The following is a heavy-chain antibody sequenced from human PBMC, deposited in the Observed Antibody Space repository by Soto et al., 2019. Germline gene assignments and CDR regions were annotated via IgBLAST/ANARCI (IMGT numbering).Heavy chain of an antibody. Sequence: QVQLVESGGGVVQPGRSLRLSCAASGFTFSNYGMHWVRQAPGKGLEWVAVISYEGSNKYYGDSVKGRFTISRDNSNNTLYLQMNSLRAEDTAVYYCAKGGDYYYYYMDVWGKGTTVTVSS. CDR3: AKGGDYYYYYMDV. J-gene: IGHJ6*03. CDR1: GFTFSNYG. D-gene: IGHD4-17*01. V-gene: IGHV3-30*18. CDR2: ISYEGSNK.